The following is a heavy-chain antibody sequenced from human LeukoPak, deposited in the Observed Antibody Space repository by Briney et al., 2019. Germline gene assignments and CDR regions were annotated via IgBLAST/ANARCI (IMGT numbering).Heavy chain of an antibody. V-gene: IGHV4-59*01. Sequence: SETLSLTCTVSGDSISSYYWTWIRQPPGKGLEWIGYIHYSGNNNYNPSLKRRVTISLDTSKNQFSLKLKSVTAADTAVYYCARGVGSGYTDDWGQGTLVTVSS. CDR3: ARGVGSGYTDD. D-gene: IGHD3-22*01. CDR1: GDSISSYY. CDR2: IHYSGNN. J-gene: IGHJ4*02.